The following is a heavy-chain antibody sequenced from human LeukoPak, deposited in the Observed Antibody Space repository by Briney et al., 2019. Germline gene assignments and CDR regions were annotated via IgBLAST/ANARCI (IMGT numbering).Heavy chain of an antibody. CDR2: IKSNTDGGTT. J-gene: IGHJ3*02. D-gene: IGHD6-13*01. V-gene: IGHV3-15*01. CDR1: GFSFSSAW. Sequence: PGGSLRLSCATSGFSFSSAWMSWVRQAPGKGLEWVGRIKSNTDGGTTDYAAPVKGRFTISRDDSKNTLYLQMNSLKTEDAAVYYCTTNPYSSSWLGGAFAIWGQGTMVTFSS. CDR3: TTNPYSSSWLGGAFAI.